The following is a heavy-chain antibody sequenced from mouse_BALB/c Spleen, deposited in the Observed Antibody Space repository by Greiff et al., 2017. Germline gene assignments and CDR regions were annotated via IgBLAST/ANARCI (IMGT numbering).Heavy chain of an antibody. CDR1: GFTFSSFG. CDR3: ARHYRYAMDY. V-gene: IGHV5-17*02. CDR2: ISSGSSTI. J-gene: IGHJ4*01. D-gene: IGHD2-14*01. Sequence: EVQRVESGGGLVQPGGSRKLSCAASGFTFSSFGMHWVRQAPEKGLEWVAYISSGSSTIYYADTVKGRFTISRDNPKNTLFLQMTSLRSEDTAMYYCARHYRYAMDYWGQGTSVTVSS.